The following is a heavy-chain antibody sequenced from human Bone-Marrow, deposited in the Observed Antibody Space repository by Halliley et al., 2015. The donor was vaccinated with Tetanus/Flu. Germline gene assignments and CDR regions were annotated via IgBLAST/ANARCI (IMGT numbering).Heavy chain of an antibody. J-gene: IGHJ4*02. D-gene: IGHD6-6*01. CDR2: IDPDGSIT. CDR3: AVFGKQLTGWGFDS. Sequence: WVSRIDPDGSITNYADSVKGRFTISRDNAKNTLYLQMNNLSPEDTAIYYCAVFGKQLTGWGFDSWGQGTLVTVSS. V-gene: IGHV3-74*01.